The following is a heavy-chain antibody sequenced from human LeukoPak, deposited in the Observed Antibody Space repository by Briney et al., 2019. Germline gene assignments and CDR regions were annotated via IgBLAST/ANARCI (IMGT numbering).Heavy chain of an antibody. CDR3: AREGYYGSGSPPSLYFDY. V-gene: IGHV3-30-3*01. Sequence: GGSLRLSCAASGFTFRNYVIHWVRQAPGKGLEWVAVTSSDLDVKLYADSVKGRFTISRDNSRSTLYLQMNSLRPEDTAIYYCAREGYYGSGSPPSLYFDYWGQGTLVTVSS. D-gene: IGHD3-10*01. J-gene: IGHJ4*02. CDR1: GFTFRNYV. CDR2: TSSDLDVK.